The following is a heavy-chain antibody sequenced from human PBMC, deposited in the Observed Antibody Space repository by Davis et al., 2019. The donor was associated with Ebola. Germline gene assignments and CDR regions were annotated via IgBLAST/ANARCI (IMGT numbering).Heavy chain of an antibody. CDR1: GYTFTSYD. CDR3: ARVITMVRGAIMDFDY. D-gene: IGHD3-10*01. V-gene: IGHV1-8*01. J-gene: IGHJ4*02. Sequence: ASVKVSCKASGYTFTSYDINWVRQATGQGLEWMGWMNPNSGNTGYAQKFQGRVTMTRNTSISTAYMELNSLRSEDTAVYYCARVITMVRGAIMDFDYWGQGTLVTVSS. CDR2: MNPNSGNT.